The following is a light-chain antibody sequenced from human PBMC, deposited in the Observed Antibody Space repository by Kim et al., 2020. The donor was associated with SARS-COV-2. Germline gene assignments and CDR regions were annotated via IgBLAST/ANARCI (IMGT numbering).Light chain of an antibody. Sequence: ALGQTVRITCQGDSLRNYYASWYQQKPGQAPVVVIYGKNNRPSGIPDRFSGSTSGNTASLTITGAQAEDEADYYCNSRDSSANDIVFGGGTQLTVL. CDR2: GKN. V-gene: IGLV3-19*01. CDR1: SLRNYY. CDR3: NSRDSSANDIV. J-gene: IGLJ2*01.